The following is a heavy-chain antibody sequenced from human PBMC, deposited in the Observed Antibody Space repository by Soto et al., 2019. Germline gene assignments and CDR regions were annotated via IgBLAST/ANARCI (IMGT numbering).Heavy chain of an antibody. J-gene: IGHJ4*02. Sequence: KASETLSLTCAVSGGSISSGGYSWSWIRQPPGKGLEWIGYIYHSGSTYYNPSLKSRVTISVDRSKNQFSLKLSSVTAADTAVYYCARGGVDYYDSSGYYLSPSYFDYWRQGTLVTVSS. D-gene: IGHD3-22*01. CDR2: IYHSGST. V-gene: IGHV4-30-2*01. CDR3: ARGGVDYYDSSGYYLSPSYFDY. CDR1: GGSISSGGYS.